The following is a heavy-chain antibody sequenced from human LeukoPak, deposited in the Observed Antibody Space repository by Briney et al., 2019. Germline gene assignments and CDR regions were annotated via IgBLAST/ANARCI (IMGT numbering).Heavy chain of an antibody. CDR2: ISWNSGSI. CDR3: AKTVATIWYAFDI. D-gene: IGHD5-12*01. Sequence: GGSLRLSCAASGFTFYDYAMHWVRHAPGKGLEWVSGISWNSGSIGYADSVKGRFTISRDNAKNSLYLQMNSLRAEDTALYYCAKTVATIWYAFDIWGQGTMVTVSS. V-gene: IGHV3-9*01. J-gene: IGHJ3*02. CDR1: GFTFYDYA.